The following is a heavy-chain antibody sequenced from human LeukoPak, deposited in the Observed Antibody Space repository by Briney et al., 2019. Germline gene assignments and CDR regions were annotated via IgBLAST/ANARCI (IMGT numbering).Heavy chain of an antibody. J-gene: IGHJ4*02. V-gene: IGHV4-59*08. D-gene: IGHD7-27*01. CDR2: IYYSGST. CDR1: GVSISGYY. Sequence: ASETLSLTCTVSGVSISGYYWSWIRQPPGKGPEWIGYIYYSGSTNYNPSLKSRVTISVDTSKNQFSLKLSSVTAADTAVYYCARAADWGDFDYWGQGTLVTVSS. CDR3: ARAADWGDFDY.